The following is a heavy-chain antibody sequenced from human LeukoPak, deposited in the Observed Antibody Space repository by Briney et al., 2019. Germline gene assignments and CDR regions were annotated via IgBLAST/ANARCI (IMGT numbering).Heavy chain of an antibody. Sequence: PSETLSLTCAVYGGSFSGYYWSWIRQPPGKGLEWIGEINHSGSTSYNPSLKSRVTISVDTSKNQFSLKLSSVTAADTAVYYCARDAARRSFDPWGQGTLVTVSS. CDR3: ARDAARRSFDP. D-gene: IGHD6-6*01. CDR1: GGSFSGYY. CDR2: INHSGST. J-gene: IGHJ5*02. V-gene: IGHV4-34*01.